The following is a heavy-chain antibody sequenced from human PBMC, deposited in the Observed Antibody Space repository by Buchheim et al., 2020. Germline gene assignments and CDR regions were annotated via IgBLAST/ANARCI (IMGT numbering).Heavy chain of an antibody. CDR3: ARDEI. CDR2: IAPDGTEK. V-gene: IGHV3-7*01. J-gene: IGHJ4*02. Sequence: EVQLVESGGGLVQPGGSLRLSCAASGFSFSTKWMSWVRQAPGRGLEWVANIAPDGTEKYYVDSVKGRCPISRDNTEDSLYPQMSGLGFEDTAVYYCARDEIWGQGTL. CDR1: GFSFSTKW.